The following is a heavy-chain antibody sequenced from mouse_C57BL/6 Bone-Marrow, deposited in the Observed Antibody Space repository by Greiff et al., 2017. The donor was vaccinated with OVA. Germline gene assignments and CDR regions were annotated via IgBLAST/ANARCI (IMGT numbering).Heavy chain of an antibody. CDR2: ISSGSSTI. Sequence: EVQRVESGGGLVKPGGSLKLSCAASGFTFSDYGMHWVRQAPEKGLEWVAYISSGSSTIYYADTEKGRFTISRDNAKNTLFLQMTSLRSEDTAMYFFSKIHYWYFDVWGTGTTVTVSS. V-gene: IGHV5-17*01. CDR1: GFTFSDYG. J-gene: IGHJ1*03. CDR3: SKIHYWYFDV.